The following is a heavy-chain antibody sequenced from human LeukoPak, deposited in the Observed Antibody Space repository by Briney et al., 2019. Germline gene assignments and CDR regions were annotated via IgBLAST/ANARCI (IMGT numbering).Heavy chain of an antibody. CDR2: IGIRGDT. J-gene: IGHJ4*02. D-gene: IGHD6-19*01. CDR3: ARGGIQVSGIDEFDY. V-gene: IGHV3-13*01. CDR1: GFTFIDYD. Sequence: GGSLRLSCAASGFTFIDYDIHWVRQAIGKGLEWVSAIGIRGDTHYSGSVKGRFTISRENAESSLYLQMSSLRAEDTAVYYCARGGIQVSGIDEFDYWGQGTLVTVSS.